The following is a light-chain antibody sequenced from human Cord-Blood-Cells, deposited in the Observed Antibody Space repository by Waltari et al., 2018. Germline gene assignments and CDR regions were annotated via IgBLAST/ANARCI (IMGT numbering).Light chain of an antibody. CDR1: ISDVGGYNY. CDR2: DVS. V-gene: IGLV2-14*01. CDR3: SSYTSSSTLGV. J-gene: IGLJ2*01. Sequence: QSPLTQPASVSGSPGPSITVSCTGTISDVGGYNYVSWYQQHPGNAPKLMIYDVSKRPSGVSNRFSGSKSGNTASLTISGLQAEDEADYYCSSYTSSSTLGVFGGGNKLTVL.